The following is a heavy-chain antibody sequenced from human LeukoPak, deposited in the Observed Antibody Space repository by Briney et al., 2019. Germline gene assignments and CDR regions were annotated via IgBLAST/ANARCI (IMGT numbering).Heavy chain of an antibody. CDR1: GFTFSSYE. CDR2: ISSGSTI. J-gene: IGHJ6*02. V-gene: IGHV3-48*03. D-gene: IGHD2-15*01. CDR3: ARDRVVADPYYYFYGMDV. Sequence: GGSLRLSCAASGFTFSSYEMNWVRQAPGKGLEWVSYISSGSTIYDADSVKGRFTISRDNAKNSLYLQMNSLRAEDTAVYYCARDRVVADPYYYFYGMDVWGQGTTVTVSS.